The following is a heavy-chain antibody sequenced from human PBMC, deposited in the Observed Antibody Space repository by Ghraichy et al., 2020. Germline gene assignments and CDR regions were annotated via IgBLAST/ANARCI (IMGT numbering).Heavy chain of an antibody. CDR1: GFTFSSYG. CDR3: ARDLGGYCSSTSCRYRYYYYGMDV. CDR2: IWYDGSNK. J-gene: IGHJ6*02. D-gene: IGHD2-2*01. Sequence: LSLTCAASGFTFSSYGMHWVRQAPGKGLEWVAVIWYDGSNKYYADSVKGRFTISRDNSKNTLYPQMNSLRAEDTAVYYCARDLGGYCSSTSCRYRYYYYGMDVWGQGTTVTVSS. V-gene: IGHV3-33*01.